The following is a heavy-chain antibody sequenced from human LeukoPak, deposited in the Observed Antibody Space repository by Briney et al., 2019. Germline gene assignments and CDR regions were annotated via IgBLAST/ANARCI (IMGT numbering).Heavy chain of an antibody. CDR3: ARGLEVHSYDL. D-gene: IGHD5-18*01. J-gene: IGHJ5*02. Sequence: ASVKVSXKASGYTFTSYDINWVRQAAGQGLEWMGWMNPNSGNTGYAQKFQGRVTMTRNTSVSTAYMELSSLRSEDTAVYYCARGLEVHSYDLWGQGTLVTVSS. V-gene: IGHV1-8*01. CDR2: MNPNSGNT. CDR1: GYTFTSYD.